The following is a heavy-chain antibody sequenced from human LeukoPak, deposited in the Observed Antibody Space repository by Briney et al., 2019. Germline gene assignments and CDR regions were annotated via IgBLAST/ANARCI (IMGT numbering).Heavy chain of an antibody. D-gene: IGHD4-17*01. V-gene: IGHV4-4*07. CDR2: FSTSVTT. J-gene: IGHJ6*03. CDR1: GGSISGYY. Sequence: SETLSRTCTVSGGSISGYYWNWIRQPAGKGLEWIGRFSTSVTTNYNPSLRSRVTISVDKSKNQFSLRLSSVTAADTAVYYCARAVTTDYYSYYMDVWGKGTTVTVSS. CDR3: ARAVTTDYYSYYMDV.